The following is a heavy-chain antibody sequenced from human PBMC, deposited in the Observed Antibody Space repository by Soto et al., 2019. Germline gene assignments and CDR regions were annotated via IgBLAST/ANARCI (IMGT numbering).Heavy chain of an antibody. CDR1: GYSFKDHY. CDR3: ARISCKGGSCYFDFDH. V-gene: IGHV1-46*02. CDR2: INPSGEHT. Sequence: ASVKVSCKASGYSFKDHYMHWVRQAPGRGLEWVGIINPSGEHTNYAQQFRGRVAMTRDTSTSTAYMELRSLRSEDTAVYFCARISCKGGSCYFDFDHWGQGTLVTVP. D-gene: IGHD2-15*01. J-gene: IGHJ4*02.